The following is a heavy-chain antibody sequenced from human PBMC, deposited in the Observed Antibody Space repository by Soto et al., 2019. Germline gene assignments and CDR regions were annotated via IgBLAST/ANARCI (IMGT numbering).Heavy chain of an antibody. CDR1: GFSFSNYA. Sequence: GGSLRLSCAASGFSFSNYAMSWVRQAPGKGLEWVSSISGGGSSTYYADSVKGRFTISRDNSKNTIYLQMNSLRAEDTAVYHCAKVPAYDYVWGTYYYFDYWGLGALVTVSS. D-gene: IGHD3-16*01. CDR2: ISGGGSST. CDR3: AKVPAYDYVWGTYYYFDY. V-gene: IGHV3-23*01. J-gene: IGHJ4*02.